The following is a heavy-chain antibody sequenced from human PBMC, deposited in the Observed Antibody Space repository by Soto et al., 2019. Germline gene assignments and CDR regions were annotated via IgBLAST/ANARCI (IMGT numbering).Heavy chain of an antibody. V-gene: IGHV1-3*01. CDR1: GNTFTSYA. CDR2: INAGNGNT. J-gene: IGHJ4*02. Sequence: VQLVQSGAEVKKPGASVKVSCKASGNTFTSYAMHWVRQAPGQRLEWMGWINAGNGNTKYSQKFQGRVTITRDTSASTAYMELSSLRSEDTAVYYCARDPGYSYGYNWGQGTLVIVSS. D-gene: IGHD5-18*01. CDR3: ARDPGYSYGYN.